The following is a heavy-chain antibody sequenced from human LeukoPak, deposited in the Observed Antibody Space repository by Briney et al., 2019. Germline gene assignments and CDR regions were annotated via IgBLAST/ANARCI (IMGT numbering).Heavy chain of an antibody. CDR1: GGSFSGYY. Sequence: SETLSLTCAVYGGSFSGYYWSWIRQPPGKGLEWIGEINHSGSTNYNPSLKSRVTISVDTSKNQFSLKLSSVTAADTAVYYCARSIVGYCTNGVCSNTYYFDYWGQGILVTVSS. D-gene: IGHD2-8*01. CDR2: INHSGST. CDR3: ARSIVGYCTNGVCSNTYYFDY. J-gene: IGHJ4*02. V-gene: IGHV4-34*01.